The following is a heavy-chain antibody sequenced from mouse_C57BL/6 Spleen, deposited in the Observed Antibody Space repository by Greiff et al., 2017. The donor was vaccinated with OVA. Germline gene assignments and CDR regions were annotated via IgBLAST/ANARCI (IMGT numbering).Heavy chain of an antibody. CDR3: ARDYGSSYTFAY. CDR2: IHPNSGST. CDR1: GYTFTSYW. Sequence: VQLQQPGAELVKPGASVKLSCKASGYTFTSYWMHWVKQRPGQGLEWIGMIHPNSGSTNYNEKFKSKATLTVDKSSSTAYMHLSSLTSADSAVYYCARDYGSSYTFAYWGQGTLVTVSA. D-gene: IGHD1-1*01. V-gene: IGHV1-64*01. J-gene: IGHJ3*01.